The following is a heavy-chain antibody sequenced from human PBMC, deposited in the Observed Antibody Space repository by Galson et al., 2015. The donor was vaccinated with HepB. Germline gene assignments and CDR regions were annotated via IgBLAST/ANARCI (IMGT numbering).Heavy chain of an antibody. V-gene: IGHV6-1*01. CDR1: GDSVSNNNAA. CDR2: TYYRSMWYT. Sequence: CAISGDSVSNNNAAWNWIRQSPSRGLEWLGRTYYRSMWYTDYAPSVKSRITVNPYTSTNQFSLEVTSVTPDDTAVYFCAREEAGTYCFDNWGQGTVVTVSS. CDR3: AREEAGTYCFDN. J-gene: IGHJ4*02. D-gene: IGHD6-19*01.